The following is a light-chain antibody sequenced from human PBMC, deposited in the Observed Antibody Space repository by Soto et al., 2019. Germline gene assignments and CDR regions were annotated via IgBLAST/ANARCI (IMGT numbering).Light chain of an antibody. V-gene: IGKV3-15*01. Sequence: EIVMTQSPATLSVSPGERATLSCRASQSFSSNLAWYQQKPGQAPRLLIYGASTRATGIPARFSGSGSVTEFTLTISSLQSEDFAVYYCQQYNNWPPYTFGQGTKLEIK. CDR1: QSFSSN. CDR3: QQYNNWPPYT. CDR2: GAS. J-gene: IGKJ2*01.